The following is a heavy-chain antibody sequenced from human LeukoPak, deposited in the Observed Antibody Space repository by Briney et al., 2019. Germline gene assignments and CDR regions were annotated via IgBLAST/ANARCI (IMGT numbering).Heavy chain of an antibody. CDR3: ARDRMVSTLAIYYYYYMDV. Sequence: GASVKVSCKASGYTFNSHGISWVRQAPGQGLEWMGWINPNSGGTNYAQKFQGRVTMTRDTSISTAYMELSRLRSDDTAVYYCARDRMVSTLAIYYYYYMDVWGKGTTVTVSS. J-gene: IGHJ6*03. V-gene: IGHV1-2*02. CDR1: GYTFNSHG. D-gene: IGHD3-10*01. CDR2: INPNSGGT.